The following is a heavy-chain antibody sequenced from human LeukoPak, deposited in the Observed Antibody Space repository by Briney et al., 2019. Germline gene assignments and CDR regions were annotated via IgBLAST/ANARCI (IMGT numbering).Heavy chain of an antibody. D-gene: IGHD2-15*01. CDR2: IGGRGDGI. J-gene: IGHJ4*02. CDR3: AREIPGRIAADC. V-gene: IGHV3-48*01. CDR1: GFPFSLYR. Sequence: GGPQTLSCTASGFPFSLYRIHWLREATGKAREWISYIGGRGDGISYADSVKGRLTISRDNAKNSLFLQMNRLRGEDTAIYFCAREIPGRIAADCWGQGTLVTVSS.